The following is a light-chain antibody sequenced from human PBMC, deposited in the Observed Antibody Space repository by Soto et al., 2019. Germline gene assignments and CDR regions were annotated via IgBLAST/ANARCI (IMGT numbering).Light chain of an antibody. Sequence: QSVLTQPRSASGTPGQRVTVSCSGSSSNIGSDNVNWYQQLPGTAPQLLIYSNNQRPSGVPDRFSGSKSGTSASLAIGGLQSEDEADYYCAAWDGSLNGGVFGGGTKLTVL. CDR2: SNN. CDR3: AAWDGSLNGGV. J-gene: IGLJ3*02. V-gene: IGLV1-44*01. CDR1: SSNIGSDN.